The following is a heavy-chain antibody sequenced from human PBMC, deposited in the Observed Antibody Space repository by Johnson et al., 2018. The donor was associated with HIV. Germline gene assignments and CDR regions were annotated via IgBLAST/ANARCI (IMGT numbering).Heavy chain of an antibody. D-gene: IGHD4-17*01. V-gene: IGHV3-30*03. CDR1: GFTFSSYG. CDR2: ISYDGSSK. J-gene: IGHJ3*02. Sequence: QVQLVESGGGVVQPGRSLRLSCAASGFTFSSYGMHWVRQAPGKGLEWVAVISYDGSSKYYADSVKGRFTISRDNSKNTLYLQMNSLRAEDTAVYYCARSRDYGPARSAFDIWGQGTMVTVSS. CDR3: ARSRDYGPARSAFDI.